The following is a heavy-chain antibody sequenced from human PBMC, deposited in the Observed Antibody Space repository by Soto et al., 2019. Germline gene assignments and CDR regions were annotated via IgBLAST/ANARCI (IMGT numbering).Heavy chain of an antibody. CDR3: ARDGGNTVASYWYFDL. CDR2: INSDGSST. Sequence: EVQLVESGGGLVQPGGSLRLSCAASGFTFSSYWMHWVRQAPGKGLVWVSRINSDGSSTSYADSVKGRFTISRDNAKNTLYLQMNSLRAEDTAVYYCARDGGNTVASYWYFDLWGRGTLFTVSS. D-gene: IGHD4-17*01. J-gene: IGHJ2*01. V-gene: IGHV3-74*01. CDR1: GFTFSSYW.